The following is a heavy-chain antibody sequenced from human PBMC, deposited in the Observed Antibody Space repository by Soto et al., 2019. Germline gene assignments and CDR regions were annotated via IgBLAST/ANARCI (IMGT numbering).Heavy chain of an antibody. J-gene: IGHJ4*02. CDR2: IYYSGST. CDR1: GGSISSYY. CDR3: AEDGGGYIYALARH. Sequence: PSETLSLTCTVSGGSISSYYWSWIRQPPGKGLEWIGYIYYSGSTNYNPSLQERVTISRDMSTSTAYMELSSLRPEDTAVYCCAEDGGGYIYALARHWGPGTLVTVSP. V-gene: IGHV4-59*12. D-gene: IGHD1-26*01.